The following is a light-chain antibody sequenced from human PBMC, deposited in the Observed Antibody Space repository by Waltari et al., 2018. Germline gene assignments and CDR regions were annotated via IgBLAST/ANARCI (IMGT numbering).Light chain of an antibody. CDR3: QQYLSSPPT. CDR2: WAS. Sequence: DIVLTQSPDSLAVSLGERATIHCKSSQTVLHSSSNKNYLAWYQQKPGQHPKLLIYWASTRESGVPDRFSGSGSGTDFTLTITSLQTEDAAVYHCQQYLSSPPTFGGGTKVEIK. CDR1: QTVLHSSSNKNY. J-gene: IGKJ4*01. V-gene: IGKV4-1*01.